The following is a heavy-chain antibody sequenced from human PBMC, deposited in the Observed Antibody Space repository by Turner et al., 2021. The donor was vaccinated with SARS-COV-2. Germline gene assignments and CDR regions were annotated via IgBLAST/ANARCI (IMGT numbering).Heavy chain of an antibody. J-gene: IGHJ4*02. CDR2: ISGSGDPT. D-gene: IGHD1-26*01. Sequence: VQLLESGGGLEQPGGSLRLSCAASGFTFSGYAMCWVRQAPGKGLEWVSGISGSGDPTYYADSVKGRFTISRDNSKNTMYLQMNSLRAEDTAVYYCAKDRIVGATMGASRDWGQGILVTVSS. CDR3: AKDRIVGATMGASRD. V-gene: IGHV3-23*01. CDR1: GFTFSGYA.